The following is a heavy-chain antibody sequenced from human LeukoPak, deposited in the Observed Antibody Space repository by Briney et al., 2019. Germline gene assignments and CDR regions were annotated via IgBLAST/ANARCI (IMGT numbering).Heavy chain of an antibody. J-gene: IGHJ6*03. V-gene: IGHV1-2*06. CDR1: GYTFTGYY. Sequence: ASVKVSCKASGYTFTGYYMHWVRQAPGQGLEWMGRINPNSGGTNYAQRFQGRVTMTRDTSISTACMELSRLRSDDTAVYYCARVVTAVYYYMDVWGKGTTVTVSS. CDR3: ARVVTAVYYYMDV. CDR2: INPNSGGT. D-gene: IGHD2-21*02.